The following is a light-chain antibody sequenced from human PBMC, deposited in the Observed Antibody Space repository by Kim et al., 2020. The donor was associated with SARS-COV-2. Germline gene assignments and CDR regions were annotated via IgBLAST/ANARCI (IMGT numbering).Light chain of an antibody. J-gene: IGLJ3*02. V-gene: IGLV3-21*04. CDR2: YDS. Sequence: APGKTARITCGGNNMGSNSVHWYQQQPGQAPVLVIYYDSDRPSGIPERFSGSNSGNTASLTISRVEAGDEADYYCQVWDSSSDHRVFGGGTQLTVL. CDR3: QVWDSSSDHRV. CDR1: NMGSNS.